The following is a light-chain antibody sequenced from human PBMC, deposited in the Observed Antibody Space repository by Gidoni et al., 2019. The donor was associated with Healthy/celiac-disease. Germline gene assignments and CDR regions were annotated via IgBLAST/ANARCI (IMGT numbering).Light chain of an antibody. Sequence: EIVMTQSPATLSVSPGERATISCRASQRVSSNLAWYQQKPGQAPRLLIYGASNRATGIPARFSGSGSGTDFTLTISILQSEDFAVYYCQQHNNWPPVSFGQGTKLEIK. CDR2: GAS. CDR1: QRVSSN. V-gene: IGKV3-15*01. CDR3: QQHNNWPPVS. J-gene: IGKJ2*03.